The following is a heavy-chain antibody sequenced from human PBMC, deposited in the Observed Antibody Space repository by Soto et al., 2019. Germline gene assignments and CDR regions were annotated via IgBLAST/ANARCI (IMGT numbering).Heavy chain of an antibody. CDR1: GFNFNSYT. D-gene: IGHD2-15*01. CDR2: ISSSGYI. Sequence: EVQLVESGGGLDKPVGSLRLSCAASGFNFNSYTINWVRQAPGKRRECLSSISSSGYIFSTDSVRGRFTISRDNAMNSVYLQIYRLRAEDTAVYFCARDCSGGSCYPGMDVWGQGTTVTCSS. J-gene: IGHJ6*02. V-gene: IGHV3-21*01. CDR3: ARDCSGGSCYPGMDV.